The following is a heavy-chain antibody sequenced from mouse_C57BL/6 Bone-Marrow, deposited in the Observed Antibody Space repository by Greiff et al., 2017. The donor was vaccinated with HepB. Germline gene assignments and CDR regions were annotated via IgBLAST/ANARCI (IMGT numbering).Heavy chain of an antibody. CDR2: IYPGSGST. Sequence: QVQLQQPGAELVKPGASVKMSCKASGYTFTSYWITWVKQRPGQGLEWIGDIYPGSGSTNYNEKFKSKATLTVDTASSTAYMQLSSLTAEDSAVYYCARRYYGSSWYFDVWGTGTTVTVSS. J-gene: IGHJ1*03. CDR1: GYTFTSYW. CDR3: ARRYYGSSWYFDV. D-gene: IGHD1-1*01. V-gene: IGHV1-55*01.